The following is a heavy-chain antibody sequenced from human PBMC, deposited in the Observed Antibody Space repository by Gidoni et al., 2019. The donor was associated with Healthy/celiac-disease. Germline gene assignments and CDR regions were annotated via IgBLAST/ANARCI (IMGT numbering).Heavy chain of an antibody. D-gene: IGHD3-22*01. CDR1: GGTLSSYT. CDR2: IIPILGIA. CDR3: ARAAGGYDSSGYYTKDWYFDL. J-gene: IGHJ2*01. Sequence: QVQLVQSGAEVKKPGSSVKFSCKASGGTLSSYTISWVRQAPGQGLEWMGRIIPILGIANYAQKFQGRVTITADKSTSTAYMELSSLRSEDTAVYYCARAAGGYDSSGYYTKDWYFDLWGRGTLVTVSS. V-gene: IGHV1-69*02.